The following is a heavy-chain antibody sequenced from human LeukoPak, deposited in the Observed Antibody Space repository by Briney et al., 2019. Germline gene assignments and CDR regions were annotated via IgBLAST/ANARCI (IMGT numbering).Heavy chain of an antibody. D-gene: IGHD2-15*01. V-gene: IGHV3-23*01. CDR1: GFTFSSYT. Sequence: PGGSLRLSCAASGFTFSSYTMTWVRQAPGKGLEWVSSFGVSTGRTYYANSVKGRFTISRDNSKNTLYLQMNSLRAEDTAVYYYARDRSYCSGGSCYPTSFDYWGQGTLVTVSS. CDR3: ARDRSYCSGGSCYPTSFDY. J-gene: IGHJ4*02. CDR2: FGVSTGRT.